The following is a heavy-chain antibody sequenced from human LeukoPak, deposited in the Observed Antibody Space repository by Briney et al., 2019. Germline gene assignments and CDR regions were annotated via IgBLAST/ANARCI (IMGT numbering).Heavy chain of an antibody. V-gene: IGHV3-30-3*01. J-gene: IGHJ4*02. CDR3: SRDHKWLTPCHSSGYYPDSY. CDR2: ISYDGSNK. D-gene: IGHD3-22*01. CDR1: GFTFSSYA. Sequence: PGGSLRLSCAASGFTFSSYAMHWVRQAPGKGLEWVAVISYDGSNKYYADSVKGRFTISRANAKNTLYLQMNSLRAEDTAFYYSSRDHKWLTPCHSSGYYPDSYWGQGTLVTVSS.